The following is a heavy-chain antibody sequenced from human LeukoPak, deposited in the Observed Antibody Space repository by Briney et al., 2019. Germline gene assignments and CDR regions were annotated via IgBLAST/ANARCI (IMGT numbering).Heavy chain of an antibody. CDR1: GFTFDDYA. J-gene: IGHJ4*02. Sequence: GGSLRLSCAASGFTFDDYAMHWVRQAPGKGLEWVSGISWNSGSIGYADSVKGRFTISRDNAKNTLYLQMNSLRAEDTAVYYCASLTVVTPGGPYFDYWGQGTLVTVSS. V-gene: IGHV3-9*01. D-gene: IGHD4-23*01. CDR3: ASLTVVTPGGPYFDY. CDR2: ISWNSGSI.